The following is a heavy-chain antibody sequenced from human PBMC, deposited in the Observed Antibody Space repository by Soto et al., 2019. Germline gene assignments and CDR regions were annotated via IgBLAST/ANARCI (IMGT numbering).Heavy chain of an antibody. J-gene: IGHJ6*02. Sequence: ASVKVSCKASGYTFTSYAMHWVRQAPGQRLEWMGWINAGNGNTKYSQKFQGRVTITRDTSASTAYMELSSLRYEDTAVYYCAREYVVVVPAAIYYGMDVWGQGTTVTVSS. D-gene: IGHD2-2*01. CDR2: INAGNGNT. CDR1: GYTFTSYA. CDR3: AREYVVVVPAAIYYGMDV. V-gene: IGHV1-3*01.